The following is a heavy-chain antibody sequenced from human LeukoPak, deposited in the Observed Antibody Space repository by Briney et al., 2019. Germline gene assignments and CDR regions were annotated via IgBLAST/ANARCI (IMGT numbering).Heavy chain of an antibody. Sequence: ASVKVSCKASGYTFTSYGISWVRQAPGQGLEWMGWISAYNGNTNYAQKLQGRVTMTTDTSTSTAYMELRSLRSDDTAVYYCARGRSLTDYYGSGSYLPYYFDYWGQGTLVTVSS. CDR2: ISAYNGNT. CDR3: ARGRSLTDYYGSGSYLPYYFDY. D-gene: IGHD3-10*01. V-gene: IGHV1-18*01. J-gene: IGHJ4*02. CDR1: GYTFTSYG.